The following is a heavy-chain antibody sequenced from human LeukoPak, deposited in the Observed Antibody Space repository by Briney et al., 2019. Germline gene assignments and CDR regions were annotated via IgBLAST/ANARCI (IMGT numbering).Heavy chain of an antibody. CDR3: ATVADSRTWYPPFDS. CDR2: ISYDGSTK. V-gene: IGHV3-30-3*01. CDR1: GFTFSSSA. D-gene: IGHD6-13*01. J-gene: IGHJ4*02. Sequence: PGRSLRLSCAASGFTFSSSALHWVRQAPGKGLEWVGVISYDGSTKYYADSVRGRFTFSRDSSKNTQFLQMDSLRPEDTAVYYCATVADSRTWYPPFDSWGQGTLVTVSS.